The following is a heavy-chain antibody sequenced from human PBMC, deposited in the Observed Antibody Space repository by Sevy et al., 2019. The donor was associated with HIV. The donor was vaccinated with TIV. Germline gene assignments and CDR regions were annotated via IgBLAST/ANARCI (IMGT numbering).Heavy chain of an antibody. Sequence: GGSLRLSCTASGFTFSSFSMSWVRQAPGKGLEWVASINSRSTYIYHADPVKGRFTISRDKAKNSRYLQMNSLRAEDTAVYYCARDPSAGITAIQEYWGPGTLFTVSS. CDR3: ARDPSAGITAIQEY. CDR2: INSRSTYI. CDR1: GFTFSSFS. V-gene: IGHV3-21*01. J-gene: IGHJ4*02. D-gene: IGHD2-21*02.